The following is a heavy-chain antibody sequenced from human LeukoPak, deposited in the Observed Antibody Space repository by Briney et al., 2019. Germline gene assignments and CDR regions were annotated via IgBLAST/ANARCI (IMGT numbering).Heavy chain of an antibody. CDR1: GFTFSSYA. J-gene: IGHJ4*02. D-gene: IGHD5-18*01. Sequence: SLRLSCAASGFTFSSYAMSWVRQAPGKGLEWVSAISGSGGSTYYADSVKGRFTISRDNSKNTLYLQMNSLRAEDTAVYYCAKDGRGYSYGLWDYWGQGTLVTVSS. CDR2: ISGSGGST. CDR3: AKDGRGYSYGLWDY. V-gene: IGHV3-23*01.